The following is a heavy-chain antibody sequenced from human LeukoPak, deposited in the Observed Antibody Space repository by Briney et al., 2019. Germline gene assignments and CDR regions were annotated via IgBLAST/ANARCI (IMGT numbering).Heavy chain of an antibody. CDR3: ARDHYSGSPASFSYYYGMGV. J-gene: IGHJ6*02. Sequence: SETLSLTCTVSGGSISSYYWSWIRQPPGKGLEWIGYIYCSGSTNYNPSLKSRVTISVDTSKNQFSLKLSSVTAADTAVYYCARDHYSGSPASFSYYYGMGVWGQGTTVTVSS. CDR2: IYCSGST. D-gene: IGHD1-26*01. CDR1: GGSISSYY. V-gene: IGHV4-59*01.